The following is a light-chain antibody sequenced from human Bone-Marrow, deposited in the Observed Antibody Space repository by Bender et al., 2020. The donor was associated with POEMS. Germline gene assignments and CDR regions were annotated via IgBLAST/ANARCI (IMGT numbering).Light chain of an antibody. J-gene: IGLJ2*01. CDR1: SSDVGGYDY. CDR2: DVS. CDR3: CSYAGSGMI. Sequence: QSALTQPASVSGSPGQSITISCTGTSSDVGGYDYVSWYQQYPGKAPKLMIFDVSNRPSGVSHRFSGSRSGNTASLTISGVQAEDEADYYCCSYAGSGMIFGGGTKLTVL. V-gene: IGLV2-14*01.